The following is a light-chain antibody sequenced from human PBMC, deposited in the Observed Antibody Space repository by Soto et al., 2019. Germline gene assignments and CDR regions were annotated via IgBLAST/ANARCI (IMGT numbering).Light chain of an antibody. V-gene: IGLV2-14*01. CDR2: DVS. CDR3: SSYTSSSTLYV. Sequence: QSALTQPASASGSPGQSITISCTGTSSDVGGYNYVSWYQQHPGKAPKLMIYDVSNRPSGVSNRFSGSKSGNTASLTISGLQAEDEAAYYCSSYTSSSTLYVFGTGTKLTVL. J-gene: IGLJ1*01. CDR1: SSDVGGYNY.